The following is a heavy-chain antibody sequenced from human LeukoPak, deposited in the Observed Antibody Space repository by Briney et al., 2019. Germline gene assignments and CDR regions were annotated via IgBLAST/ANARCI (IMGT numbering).Heavy chain of an antibody. CDR2: ISGPGTTI. Sequence: GGSLRLSCAAPGFTFRSFEMIWVRQAPRKGLDWLSYISGPGTTIYYTDSVKGRFTISRDNAQNSLYLQMNSLRAEDSAVYYCASLSGAGSPFYWGQGTLVTVSS. CDR1: GFTFRSFE. D-gene: IGHD6-19*01. CDR3: ASLSGAGSPFY. V-gene: IGHV3-48*03. J-gene: IGHJ4*02.